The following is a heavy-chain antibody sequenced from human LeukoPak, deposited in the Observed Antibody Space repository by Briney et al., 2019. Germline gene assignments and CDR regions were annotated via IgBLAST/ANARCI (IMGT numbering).Heavy chain of an antibody. J-gene: IGHJ4*02. D-gene: IGHD3-9*01. V-gene: IGHV4-39*07. CDR3: ARVTGYTIEDYFDY. CDR1: GGSITSSSYY. CDR2: IYYSGST. Sequence: SETLSLTCTVSGGSITSSSYYWGWIRQPPGKGLEWIGSIYYSGSTYYNPSLKSRVTISVKTSKNQFSLKLRSVTAADTAVYYCARVTGYTIEDYFDYWGQGTLVTVSS.